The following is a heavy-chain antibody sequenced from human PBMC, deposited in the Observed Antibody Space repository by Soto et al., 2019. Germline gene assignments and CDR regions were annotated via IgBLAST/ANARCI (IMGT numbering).Heavy chain of an antibody. J-gene: IGHJ4*02. CDR1: GFTFSSYG. Sequence: LRLSCAASGFTFSSYGMHWVRQAPGKGLEWVAVISYDGSNKYYADSVKGRFTISRDNSKNTLYLQMNSLRAEDTAVYYCAKDKQLTLDYWGQGTLVTVSS. D-gene: IGHD6-13*01. V-gene: IGHV3-30*18. CDR2: ISYDGSNK. CDR3: AKDKQLTLDY.